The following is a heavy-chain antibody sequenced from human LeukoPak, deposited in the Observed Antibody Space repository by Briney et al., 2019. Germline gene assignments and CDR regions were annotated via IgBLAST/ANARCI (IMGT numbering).Heavy chain of an antibody. CDR1: GGSISSYY. D-gene: IGHD1-7*01. J-gene: IGHJ4*02. V-gene: IGHV4-59*08. Sequence: SETLSLTCTVPGGSISSYYWSWIRQPPGKGLEWIGYIYYSGSTNYNPSLKSRVTISVDTSKNQFSLKLSSVTAADTAVYYCARQGITGTYIDYWGQGTLLTVSS. CDR3: ARQGITGTYIDY. CDR2: IYYSGST.